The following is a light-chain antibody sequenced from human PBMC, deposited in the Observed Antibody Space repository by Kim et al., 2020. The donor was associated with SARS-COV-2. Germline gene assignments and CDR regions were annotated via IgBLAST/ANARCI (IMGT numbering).Light chain of an antibody. CDR2: GAS. CDR3: QQYGSSPIT. Sequence: EIVLTQSPGTLSLSPGERGTLSCRASQSVSNKYLAWYKQRLGQAPRLLIYGASSRATGIPDRFSGSGSGTDFTLTISRLEPEDFAVYYCQQYGSSPITFGQGTRLEIK. CDR1: QSVSNKY. V-gene: IGKV3-20*01. J-gene: IGKJ5*01.